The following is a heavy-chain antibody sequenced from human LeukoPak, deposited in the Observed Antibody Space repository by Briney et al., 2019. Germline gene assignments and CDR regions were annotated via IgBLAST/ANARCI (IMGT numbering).Heavy chain of an antibody. CDR3: AREGTTVTTGFDY. J-gene: IGHJ4*02. V-gene: IGHV4-34*01. CDR2: INHSGST. CDR1: GGSFSGYY. Sequence: PSETLSLTCAVYGGSFSGYYWSWIRQPPGKGLEWIGEINHSGSTNYNPSLKSRVTISVDTSKNQFSLKLSSVTAADTAVYYCAREGTTVTTGFDYWGQGTLVTVSS. D-gene: IGHD4-17*01.